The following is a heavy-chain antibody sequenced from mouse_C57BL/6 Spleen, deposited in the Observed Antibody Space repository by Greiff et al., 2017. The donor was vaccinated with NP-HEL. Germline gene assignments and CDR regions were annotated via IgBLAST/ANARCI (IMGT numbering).Heavy chain of an antibody. CDR3: GRRFYGNYLYYFDY. Sequence: QVQLQQPGAELVMPGASVKLSCKASGYTFTSYWMHWVKQRPGQGLEWIGEIDPSDSYTNYTQKFKGKSTLTVDKSSSTAYMQLSSLTSEDSAVYYCGRRFYGNYLYYFDYWGQGTTLTVSS. V-gene: IGHV1-69*01. CDR1: GYTFTSYW. J-gene: IGHJ2*01. D-gene: IGHD2-1*01. CDR2: IDPSDSYT.